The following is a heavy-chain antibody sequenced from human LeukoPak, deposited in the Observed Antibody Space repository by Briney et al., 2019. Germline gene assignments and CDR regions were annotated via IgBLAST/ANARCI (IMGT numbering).Heavy chain of an antibody. CDR3: ARAPVSYGSGSYYNSEDYYYYMDV. V-gene: IGHV4-31*03. CDR1: GGSISSGGYY. D-gene: IGHD3-10*01. Sequence: SETLSLTCTVSGGSISSGGYYWSWIRQHPGKDLEWIGYIYYSGSTYYNPSLKSRVTISVDTSKNQFSLKLSSVTAADSAVYYCARAPVSYGSGSYYNSEDYYYYMDVWGKGTTVTVSS. J-gene: IGHJ6*03. CDR2: IYYSGST.